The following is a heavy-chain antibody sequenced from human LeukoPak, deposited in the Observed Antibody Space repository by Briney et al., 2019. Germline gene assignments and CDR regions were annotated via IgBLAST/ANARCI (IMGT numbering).Heavy chain of an antibody. CDR2: INPKSGGT. CDR3: ARAYEYGWFDP. J-gene: IGHJ5*02. V-gene: IGHV1-2*02. Sequence: APVKVSCKASGYTFTDYYLHWVRQAPGQGLEWMGWINPKSGGTNYAQKFQGRVTMTMDTSINTGNMELNWLRSDDTAVYYCARAYEYGWFDPWGQGTLVTVSS. CDR1: GYTFTDYY. D-gene: IGHD3-16*01.